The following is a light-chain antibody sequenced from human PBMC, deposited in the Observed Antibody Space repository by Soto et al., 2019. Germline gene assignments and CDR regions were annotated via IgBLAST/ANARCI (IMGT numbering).Light chain of an antibody. CDR1: QGISNL. J-gene: IGKJ2*01. CDR2: AAS. V-gene: IGKV1-17*01. Sequence: DIQMTQSPSSLSASVGDRVTITCRASQGISNLLGWFQHKPGKAPKRLIYAASSLQGGVPSRFVGSGSGTEFTLTITGLQPEDFADYYCLQHNTYTYTFGQGTKLEIK. CDR3: LQHNTYTYT.